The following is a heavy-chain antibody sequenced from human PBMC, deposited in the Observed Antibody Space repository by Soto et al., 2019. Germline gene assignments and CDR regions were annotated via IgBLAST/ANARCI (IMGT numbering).Heavy chain of an antibody. CDR2: INHRGSA. J-gene: IGHJ5*02. CDR3: ARTDIVTTNCFDP. D-gene: IGHD5-12*01. V-gene: IGHV4-34*01. Sequence: SLTCAVYGESFIGYYWTWIRQPPGKGLEWIGEINHRGSANYNPSLKSRVTISVDTSNNQFSLKLSSVAAADTSVYYCARTDIVTTNCFDPWGQGTLVTVSS. CDR1: GESFIGYY.